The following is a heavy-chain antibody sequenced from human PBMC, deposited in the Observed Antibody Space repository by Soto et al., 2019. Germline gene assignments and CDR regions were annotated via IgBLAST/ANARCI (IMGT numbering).Heavy chain of an antibody. CDR1: GGTFSSYA. D-gene: IGHD2-2*02. J-gene: IGHJ6*02. CDR2: IIPIFGTA. V-gene: IGHV1-69*13. Sequence: GASVKVSCKASGGTFSSYAISWVRQAPGQGLEWMGGIIPIFGTANYAQKLQGRVTITADESTSTAYMELSSLRSEDTAVYYCASIYCSSTSCYTDYYYGMDVWGQGTTVTVSS. CDR3: ASIYCSSTSCYTDYYYGMDV.